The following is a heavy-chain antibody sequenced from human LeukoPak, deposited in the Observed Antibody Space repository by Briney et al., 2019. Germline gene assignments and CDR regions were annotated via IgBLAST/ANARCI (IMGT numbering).Heavy chain of an antibody. CDR3: AKDLGRDY. V-gene: IGHV3-23*01. Sequence: GGSLRLSCEASGFSFSTYAMSWVRQAPGKGLEWVSGIVGGGGSTYYADSVKGRFTISRDNSKNMPYLQMNSLRAEDTAVYYCAKDLGRDYWGQGTLVTVSS. CDR1: GFSFSTYA. D-gene: IGHD3-16*01. CDR2: IVGGGGST. J-gene: IGHJ4*02.